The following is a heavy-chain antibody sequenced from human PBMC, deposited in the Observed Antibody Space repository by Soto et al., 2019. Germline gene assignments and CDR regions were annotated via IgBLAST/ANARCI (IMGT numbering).Heavy chain of an antibody. CDR3: AKSDTSSSWYRGAFDI. Sequence: GGSLRLSCAASGFTFSSYAMSWVRQAPGKGLEWVSAISGSGGSTYYADSVKGRLTISRDNSKNTLYLQMNSLRAEDTAVYYCAKSDTSSSWYRGAFDIWGQGTMVTVSS. CDR2: ISGSGGST. CDR1: GFTFSSYA. V-gene: IGHV3-23*01. J-gene: IGHJ3*02. D-gene: IGHD6-13*01.